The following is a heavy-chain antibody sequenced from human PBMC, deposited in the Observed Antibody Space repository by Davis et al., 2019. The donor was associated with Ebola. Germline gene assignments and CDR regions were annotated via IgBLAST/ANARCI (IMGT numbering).Heavy chain of an antibody. CDR1: GFTFSDYY. Sequence: GESLKISCAASGFTFSDYYMSWIRQAPGKGLEWVSYISSSGSTIYYADSVKGRFTISRDNAKNSLYLQMNSLRAEDTAVYYCARESYYYDSSGYQTYYFDYWGQGTLVTVSS. J-gene: IGHJ4*02. CDR2: ISSSGSTI. CDR3: ARESYYYDSSGYQTYYFDY. V-gene: IGHV3-11*04. D-gene: IGHD3-22*01.